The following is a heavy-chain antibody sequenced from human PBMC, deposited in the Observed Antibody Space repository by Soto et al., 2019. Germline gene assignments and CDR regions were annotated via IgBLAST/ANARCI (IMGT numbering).Heavy chain of an antibody. V-gene: IGHV4-34*01. J-gene: IGHJ5*02. CDR1: GGSFSGYY. CDR2: INHSGST. D-gene: IGHD3-10*01. CDR3: ARVGLMVRGVIGHNKADNWFDP. Sequence: LSLTCAVYGGSFSGYYWSWIRQPPGKGLEWIGEINHSGSTNYNPSLKSRVTISVDTSKNQFSLKLSSVTAADTAVYYCARVGLMVRGVIGHNKADNWFDPWGQGTLVTVSS.